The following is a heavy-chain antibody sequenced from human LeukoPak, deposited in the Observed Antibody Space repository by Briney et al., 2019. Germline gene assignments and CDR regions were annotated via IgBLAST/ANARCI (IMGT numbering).Heavy chain of an antibody. CDR1: GYTFTSYG. J-gene: IGHJ6*02. V-gene: IGHV1-18*01. CDR3: AIPNPMGQLNDGRYYYYGMDV. Sequence: ASVKVSCKASGYTFTSYGISWVRQAPGQGLEWMGWISAYNGNTNYAQKLQGRVTMTTGTSTSTAYMELRSLRSDDTAVYYCAIPNPMGQLNDGRYYYYGMDVWGQGTTVTVSS. CDR2: ISAYNGNT. D-gene: IGHD1-1*01.